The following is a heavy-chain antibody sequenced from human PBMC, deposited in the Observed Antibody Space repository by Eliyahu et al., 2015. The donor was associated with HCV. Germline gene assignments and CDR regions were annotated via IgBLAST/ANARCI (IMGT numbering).Heavy chain of an antibody. CDR2: VNHRGST. J-gene: IGHJ4*02. CDR1: GGSFSAYS. Sequence: QVQLQQWGAGLLKPSETLSLTCAVYGGSFSAYSXSWIRQPPGKGLEWIGEVNHRGSTNYNPSLKSRVTISTDTSKKQFSLKLSSVTAADTAVYYCAGGAGARSRRSADLVSDYWGQGTLVTVSS. V-gene: IGHV4-34*01. CDR3: AGGAGARSRRSADLVSDY. D-gene: IGHD5/OR15-5a*01.